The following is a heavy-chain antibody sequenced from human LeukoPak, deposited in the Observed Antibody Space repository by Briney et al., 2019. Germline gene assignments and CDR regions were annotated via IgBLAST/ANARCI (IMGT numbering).Heavy chain of an antibody. CDR3: ARTAGYSSIVFDI. CDR2: TNADGSST. D-gene: IGHD2-2*01. J-gene: IGHJ3*02. V-gene: IGHV3-74*01. Sequence: PGGSLRLSCAASGFTFSSYWMHWVRQAPGKGLVWVSRTNADGSSTIYADSVKGRFTISRDNAKNSLYLQMNSLRAEDTAVYNCARTAGYSSIVFDIWGQGTMVTVSS. CDR1: GFTFSSYW.